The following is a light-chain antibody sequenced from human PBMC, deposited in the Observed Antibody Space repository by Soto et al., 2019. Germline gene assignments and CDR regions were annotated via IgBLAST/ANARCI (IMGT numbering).Light chain of an antibody. V-gene: IGLV1-40*01. CDR2: GNT. J-gene: IGLJ2*01. CDR1: SSNIGAGYE. Sequence: QSVLTQPPSVSGAPGQRVTISCTGSSSNIGAGYEVHWYQQLPGTAPKLLIHGNTNRPSGVPDRFSGSKSGASASLAITGLQAEDEADYYCQSYDSSLSGDVVFGGGTKLTVL. CDR3: QSYDSSLSGDVV.